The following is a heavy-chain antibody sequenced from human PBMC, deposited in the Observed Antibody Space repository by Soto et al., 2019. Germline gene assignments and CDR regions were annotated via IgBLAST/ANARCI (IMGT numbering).Heavy chain of an antibody. Sequence: SVKVSCKASGGTFSSYAISWVRQAPGQGLEWMGGIIPIFGTANYAQKFQGRVTITADESTSTAYMELSSLRSEDTAVYYCARVGCSSTSCYFLDWFDPWGQGTLVTVSS. CDR3: ARVGCSSTSCYFLDWFDP. J-gene: IGHJ5*02. CDR1: GGTFSSYA. V-gene: IGHV1-69*13. D-gene: IGHD2-2*01. CDR2: IIPIFGTA.